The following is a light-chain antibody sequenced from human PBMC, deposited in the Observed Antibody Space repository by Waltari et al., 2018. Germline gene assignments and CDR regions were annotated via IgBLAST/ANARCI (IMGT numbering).Light chain of an antibody. V-gene: IGKV3D-15*01. CDR2: EAS. CDR1: QHIYSN. J-gene: IGKJ5*01. CDR3: QQYNRWPPIT. Sequence: EIVMTQSPATLSVSPGERATLSCRASQHIYSNLAWYQQKPGQPPRLLIYEASTRATGIPARFTGSGSGTEFTLTISSLQSEDSAVYSCQQYNRWPPITVGQGTRLEIK.